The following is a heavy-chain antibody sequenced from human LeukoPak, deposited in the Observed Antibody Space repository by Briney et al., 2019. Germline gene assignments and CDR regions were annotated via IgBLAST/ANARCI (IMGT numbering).Heavy chain of an antibody. Sequence: SETLSLTCTVSGGTISSSRCYWGWIRQPPGKGLEWIGSIYYSGSSYYNPSLKSRVTIYVGSSKNQVSLKMSSVPAEDTAVYYCARHFLYDFWSGYTEVFDYWGQGTLVTVSS. CDR2: IYYSGSS. CDR1: GGTISSSRCY. CDR3: ARHFLYDFWSGYTEVFDY. V-gene: IGHV4-39*01. D-gene: IGHD3-3*01. J-gene: IGHJ4*02.